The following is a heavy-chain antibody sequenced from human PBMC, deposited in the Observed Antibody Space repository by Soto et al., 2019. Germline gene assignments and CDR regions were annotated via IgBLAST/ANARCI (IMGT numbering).Heavy chain of an antibody. CDR2: ILPILGVA. CDR3: ARGAEMGTVTVGYYSYMDV. J-gene: IGHJ6*03. D-gene: IGHD4-17*01. Sequence: QVQLVQSVAEVKKPGSSVKVSCKASGDTFSNHTISWVLQAPGQGREWMGRILPILGVANYAQKFQGRVTITADKSTTTAYMELSSLRSADTAVYYCARGAEMGTVTVGYYSYMDVWGKGTTVTVSS. V-gene: IGHV1-69*04. CDR1: GDTFSNHT.